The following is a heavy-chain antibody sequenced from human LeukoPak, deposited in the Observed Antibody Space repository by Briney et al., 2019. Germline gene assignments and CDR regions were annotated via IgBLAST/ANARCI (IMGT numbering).Heavy chain of an antibody. J-gene: IGHJ4*02. CDR3: ARHVSCSSTSCYTGGSYFDY. V-gene: IGHV4-59*08. D-gene: IGHD2-2*02. CDR2: IYYSGST. CDR1: GGSISSYY. Sequence: TSETLSPTCTVSGGSISSYYWSWIRQPPGKGLEWIGYIYYSGSTNYNPSLKSRVTISVDTSKNQFSLKLSSVTAADTAVYYCARHVSCSSTSCYTGGSYFDYWGQGTLVTVSS.